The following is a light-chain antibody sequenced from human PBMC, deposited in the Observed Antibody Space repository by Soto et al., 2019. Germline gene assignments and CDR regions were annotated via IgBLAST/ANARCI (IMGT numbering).Light chain of an antibody. J-gene: IGKJ1*01. CDR3: QQYQNSPRT. CDR1: QSVGGSS. Sequence: ETVLTQSPGTLSLSPGERATVSCRASQSVGGSSLAWYQQRPGQAPILLIYDTSKRATGSPDRFSGSGSGTDFTLTISRLEPEDFAVYYCQQYQNSPRTFGQGTKVEIK. V-gene: IGKV3-20*01. CDR2: DTS.